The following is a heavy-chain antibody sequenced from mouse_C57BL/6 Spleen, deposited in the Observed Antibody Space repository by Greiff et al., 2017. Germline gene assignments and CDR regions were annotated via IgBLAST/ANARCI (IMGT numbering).Heavy chain of an antibody. V-gene: IGHV1-80*01. J-gene: IGHJ2*01. CDR3: ARSGGSSRSFDY. D-gene: IGHD1-1*01. CDR2: IYPGDGDT. Sequence: QVQLQQSGAELVKPGASVKISCKASGYAFSSYWMNWVKQRPGKGLEWIGQIYPGDGDTNYNGKFKGKATLTADKSSSTAYMQLSSLTSEDSAVYFCARSGGSSRSFDYWGQGTTLTVSS. CDR1: GYAFSSYW.